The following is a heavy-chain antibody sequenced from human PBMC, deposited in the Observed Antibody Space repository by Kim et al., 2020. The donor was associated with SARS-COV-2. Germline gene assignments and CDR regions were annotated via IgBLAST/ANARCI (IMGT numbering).Heavy chain of an antibody. Sequence: DAVKGRFTISRDNAKNTLYLQMNSLRVEDTAVYYCTSTGDRGFWGQGTLVTGSS. V-gene: IGHV3-74*01. D-gene: IGHD3-16*01. CDR3: TSTGDRGF. J-gene: IGHJ4*02.